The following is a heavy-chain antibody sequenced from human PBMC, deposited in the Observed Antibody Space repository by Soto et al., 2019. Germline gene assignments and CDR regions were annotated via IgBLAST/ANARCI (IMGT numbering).Heavy chain of an antibody. CDR3: ARDWSGYGHFDF. Sequence: SETLSLTCTVSGGSISSGGYYWSWIRQHPGKGLEWIGYIYYSGSTYYNPSLKSRLTMSVDTSKNQFSLKLGSVTAADTAVYYCARDWSGYGHFDFWGQAILVTVSS. CDR2: IYYSGST. CDR1: GGSISSGGYY. D-gene: IGHD5-12*01. V-gene: IGHV4-31*03. J-gene: IGHJ4*02.